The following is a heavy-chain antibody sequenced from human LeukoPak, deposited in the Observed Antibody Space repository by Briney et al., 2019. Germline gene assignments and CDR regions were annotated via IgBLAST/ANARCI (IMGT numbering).Heavy chain of an antibody. V-gene: IGHV5-51*01. CDR3: ASVAYYDFWSGDFDY. CDR2: IYPGDSDT. Sequence: GESLKISCKGSGYSFTTYWIGWVRQMPGKGLEWMGIIYPGDSDTRYSPSFQGQITISADKSISTAYLQWSSLKASDTAMYYCASVAYYDFWSGDFDYWGQGTLVTVSS. J-gene: IGHJ4*02. D-gene: IGHD3-3*01. CDR1: GYSFTTYW.